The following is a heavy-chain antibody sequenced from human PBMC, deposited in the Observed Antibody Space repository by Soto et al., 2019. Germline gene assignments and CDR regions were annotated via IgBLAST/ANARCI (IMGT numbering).Heavy chain of an antibody. CDR1: GFTVSSNY. J-gene: IGHJ4*02. V-gene: IGHV3-53*04. CDR3: AREGRIAARPFDY. Sequence: GGSLRLSCAASGFTVSSNYMSWVRQAPGKGLEWVSVIYSGGSTYYADSVKGRFTISRHNSKNTLYLLMNSLRAEDTAVYYCAREGRIAARPFDYWGQGTLVTLSS. D-gene: IGHD6-6*01. CDR2: IYSGGST.